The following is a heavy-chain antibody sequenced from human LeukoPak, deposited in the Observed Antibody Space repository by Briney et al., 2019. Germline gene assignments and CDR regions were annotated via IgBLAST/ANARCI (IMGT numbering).Heavy chain of an antibody. D-gene: IGHD1-26*01. CDR2: IFHSRSV. Sequence: KSSETLSLTCIVSGYSISSDYFWGLVRQPPGEGLEWIGSIFHSRSVYYNPSLKSRVTISVDPSKNRFSLKLTSVTAADTAVYYCARLGSRYSGSYYAYWGQGTLVTVSS. V-gene: IGHV4-38-2*02. CDR3: ARLGSRYSGSYYAY. CDR1: GYSISSDYF. J-gene: IGHJ4*02.